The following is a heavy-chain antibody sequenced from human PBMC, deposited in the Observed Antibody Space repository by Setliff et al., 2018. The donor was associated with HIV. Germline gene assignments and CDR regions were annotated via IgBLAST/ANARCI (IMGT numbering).Heavy chain of an antibody. CDR1: GYTFTDYD. D-gene: IGHD3-22*01. V-gene: IGHV1-8*02. CDR2: MNPNSGNT. CDR3: ARARRDSYDRGRRNHYYIDV. Sequence: ASVKVSCKPSGYTFTDYDINWVRQAAGQGLEWMGWMNPNSGNTGYAQKFQGRVTMTRDTSISTAYMELNNLKFEDTAVYYCARARRDSYDRGRRNHYYIDVWGKGTTVTVSS. J-gene: IGHJ6*03.